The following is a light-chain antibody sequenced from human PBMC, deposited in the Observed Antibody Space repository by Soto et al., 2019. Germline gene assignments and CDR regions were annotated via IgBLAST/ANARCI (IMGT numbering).Light chain of an antibody. V-gene: IGLV2-14*03. J-gene: IGLJ1*01. Sequence: QSVLTQPASVSGSPGQSITISCTGTSSDVGGYNYVSWYQHHPGKAPKLIIYDVSNRPSGVSNRFSGSKSGNTASLTISGLQPEDEADYYCSSYTTSNTRQIVFVTGTMVTVL. CDR3: SSYTTSNTRQIV. CDR2: DVS. CDR1: SSDVGGYNY.